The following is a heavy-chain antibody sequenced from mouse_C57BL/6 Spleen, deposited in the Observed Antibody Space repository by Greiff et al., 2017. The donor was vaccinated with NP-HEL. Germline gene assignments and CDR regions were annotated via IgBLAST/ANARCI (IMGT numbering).Heavy chain of an antibody. J-gene: IGHJ1*03. D-gene: IGHD1-1*01. V-gene: IGHV1-59*01. Sequence: QVQLQQPGAELVRPGTSVKLSCKASGYTFTSYWMHWVKQRPGQGLEWIGVIDPSDSYTNYNQKFKGKAKLTVDTSSSTAYMQLSSLTSEDSAVYYCARYTTVVARYFDVWGTGTTVTVSS. CDR1: GYTFTSYW. CDR2: IDPSDSYT. CDR3: ARYTTVVARYFDV.